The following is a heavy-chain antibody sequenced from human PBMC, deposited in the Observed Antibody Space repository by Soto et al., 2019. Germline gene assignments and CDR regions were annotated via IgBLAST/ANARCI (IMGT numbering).Heavy chain of an antibody. V-gene: IGHV4-61*08. J-gene: IGHJ4*02. D-gene: IGHD2-21*02. CDR1: GASGFSGDFF. CDR3: ARCLPVTGDCY. Sequence: QVQLQESGPGLVKPSETLSLTCTVSGASGFSGDFFWNWIRQTPGTGLEWIGYISHSGSANFNPSLKSRATISVDTSKSQFSLNLSSVTAADTAVYFCARCLPVTGDCYWGQGTLVTVSS. CDR2: ISHSGSA.